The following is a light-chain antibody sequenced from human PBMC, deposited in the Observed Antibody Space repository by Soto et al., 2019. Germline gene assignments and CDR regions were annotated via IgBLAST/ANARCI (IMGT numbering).Light chain of an antibody. J-gene: IGKJ1*01. CDR1: QSGSTNY. CDR3: QQYGSSWT. V-gene: IGKV3-20*01. Sequence: EIVLTQSPGTLSLSPGERATLSCRASQSGSTNYLAWYQQKPGQAPRLLIYATSNRATGIPDRFSGSGSGTDFTLTITRLEPEDFPVYYCQQYGSSWTFGQGTKVEIK. CDR2: ATS.